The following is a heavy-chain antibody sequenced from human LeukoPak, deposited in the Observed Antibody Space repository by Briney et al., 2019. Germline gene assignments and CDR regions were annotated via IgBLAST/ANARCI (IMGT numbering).Heavy chain of an antibody. CDR2: VQYSGST. CDR1: GGSISSGDYY. J-gene: IGHJ4*02. V-gene: IGHV4-39*01. Sequence: PSETLSLTCTVSGGSISSGDYYWAWIRQPPGQGLEWIGNVQYSGSTYYNPSLKSRVTISLDTSKNQFSLRLSSVTAADTSMYYCTRRRGGTSSRDYWGQGTLATVSS. CDR3: TRRRGGTSSRDY. D-gene: IGHD6-13*01.